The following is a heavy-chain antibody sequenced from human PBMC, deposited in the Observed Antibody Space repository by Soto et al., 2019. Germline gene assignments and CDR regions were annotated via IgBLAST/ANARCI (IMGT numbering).Heavy chain of an antibody. D-gene: IGHD6-13*01. CDR1: GGSISSSSYY. Sequence: SETLSLTCTVSGGSISSSSYYWGWIRQPPGKGLEWIGSIYYSGSTYYNPSLKSRVTISVDTSKNQFSLKLSSVTAADTAVYYCARLIAAAGIYYYYYGMDVWGQGTTVTV. CDR2: IYYSGST. CDR3: ARLIAAAGIYYYYYGMDV. J-gene: IGHJ6*02. V-gene: IGHV4-39*01.